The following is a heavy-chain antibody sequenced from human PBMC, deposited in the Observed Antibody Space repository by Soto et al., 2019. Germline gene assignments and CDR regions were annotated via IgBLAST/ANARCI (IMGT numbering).Heavy chain of an antibody. Sequence: PSETLSLTXTVSGGSISSGGYYWSWIRQHPGKGLEWIGYIYYSGSTYYNPSLKSRVTISVDTSKNQFSLKLSSVTATDTAVYYCARDWAIVGAFDIWGQGTMVTVSS. V-gene: IGHV4-31*02. CDR2: IYYSGST. J-gene: IGHJ3*02. D-gene: IGHD3-22*01. CDR3: ARDWAIVGAFDI. CDR1: GGSISSGGYY.